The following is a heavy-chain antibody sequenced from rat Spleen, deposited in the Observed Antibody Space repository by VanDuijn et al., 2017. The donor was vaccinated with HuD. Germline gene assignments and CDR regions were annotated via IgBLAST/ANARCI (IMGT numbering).Heavy chain of an antibody. J-gene: IGHJ3*01. D-gene: IGHD1-4*01. V-gene: IGHV5-31*01. CDR1: GITFKNYW. CDR2: ISNAGDT. Sequence: EVQLVETGGGLVQPGRSLQLSCVASGITFKNYWMTWIRQAPGKGLERVASISNAGDTYYPDSVKGRFSISRENAKSTTYLHMNSLRSEETATYYCSPLPGHNLDYWGQGTLVTVSS. CDR3: SPLPGHNLDY.